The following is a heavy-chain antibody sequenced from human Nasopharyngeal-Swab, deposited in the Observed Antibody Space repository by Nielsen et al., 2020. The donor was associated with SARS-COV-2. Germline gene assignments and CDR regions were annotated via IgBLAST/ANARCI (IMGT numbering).Heavy chain of an antibody. V-gene: IGHV1-24*01. Sequence: ASVKVSCNVSGYTLTELSMHWVRQAPGKGLEWMGGFDPEDGETIYAQKFQGRVTMTEDTSTDTAYMELSSLRSEDTAVYYCATAPAAADATYYYYGMDVWGQGTTVTVSS. CDR3: ATAPAAADATYYYYGMDV. CDR1: GYTLTELS. D-gene: IGHD6-13*01. J-gene: IGHJ6*02. CDR2: FDPEDGET.